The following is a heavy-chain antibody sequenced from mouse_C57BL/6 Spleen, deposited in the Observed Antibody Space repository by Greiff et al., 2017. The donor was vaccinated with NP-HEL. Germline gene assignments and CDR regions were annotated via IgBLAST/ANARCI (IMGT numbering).Heavy chain of an antibody. V-gene: IGHV1-82*01. J-gene: IGHJ1*03. CDR2: IYPGDGDT. Sequence: VQLQHSGPELVKPGASVKISCKASGYAFSSSWMNWVKQRPGKGLEWIGRIYPGDGDTNYNGKFKGKATLTADKSSSTAYMQLSSLTSEDSAVYFCANWDKYFDVWGTGTTVTVSS. CDR1: GYAFSSSW. CDR3: ANWDKYFDV. D-gene: IGHD4-1*01.